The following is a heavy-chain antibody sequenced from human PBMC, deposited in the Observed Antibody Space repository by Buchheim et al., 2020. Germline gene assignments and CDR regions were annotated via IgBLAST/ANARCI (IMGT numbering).Heavy chain of an antibody. CDR2: IWYDGSNK. V-gene: IGHV3-33*01. CDR3: ARDRVAAHPHLYWYFDH. Sequence: QVQLVESGGGVVQPGRSLRLSCAASGFTFSSYGMHWVRQAPGKGLEWVAVIWYDGSNKYYADSVKGRFTISRDNSKKTLYLQMNSLRAEDTAVYYCARDRVAAHPHLYWYFDHWGRGTL. D-gene: IGHD2-15*01. J-gene: IGHJ2*01. CDR1: GFTFSSYG.